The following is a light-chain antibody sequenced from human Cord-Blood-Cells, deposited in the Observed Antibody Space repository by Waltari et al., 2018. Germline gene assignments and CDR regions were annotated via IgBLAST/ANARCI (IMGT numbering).Light chain of an antibody. Sequence: QSALTQPPSASGTPGQRVTISCSGSSSNIGSNYVSWYQQLPGTAPNLLIYRNNQRPSGVPDRFSGSKSGTSASLAISGLRSEDEADYYCAAWDDSLSGWVFGGGTKLTVL. V-gene: IGLV1-47*01. J-gene: IGLJ3*02. CDR2: RNN. CDR3: AAWDDSLSGWV. CDR1: SSNIGSNY.